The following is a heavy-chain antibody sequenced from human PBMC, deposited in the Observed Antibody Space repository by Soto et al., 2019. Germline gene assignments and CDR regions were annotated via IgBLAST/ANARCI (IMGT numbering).Heavy chain of an antibody. CDR3: ARDLGGWPDY. V-gene: IGHV1-3*01. CDR2: INAGNGNT. D-gene: IGHD6-19*01. Sequence: QVQLVQSGAEVKKPGASVKVSCKASGYTCTSYAIHWVRQAPGQRLEWMGWINAGNGNTKYSQKFQDRVTITRDTSASTAYMELSRLRSEDTAVYYCARDLGGWPDYWGQGTLVTVSS. CDR1: GYTCTSYA. J-gene: IGHJ4*02.